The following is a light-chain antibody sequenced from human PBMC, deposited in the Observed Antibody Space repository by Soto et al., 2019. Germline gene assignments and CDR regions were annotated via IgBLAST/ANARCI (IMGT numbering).Light chain of an antibody. V-gene: IGKV3-11*01. CDR1: QSINSD. J-gene: IGKJ4*01. Sequence: EIVMTQSPATLPVSPGETTRLSCRASQSINSDVAWYQQKVGQTPRLLIYDASNRATGIPARFSGSGSGTDFTLTISSLEPEDFAVYYCQQRSNWFLTFGGGTKVDIK. CDR3: QQRSNWFLT. CDR2: DAS.